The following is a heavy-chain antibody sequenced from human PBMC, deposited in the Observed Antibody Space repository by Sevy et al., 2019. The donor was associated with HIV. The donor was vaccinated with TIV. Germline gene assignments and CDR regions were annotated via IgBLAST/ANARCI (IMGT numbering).Heavy chain of an antibody. CDR3: ARSVYGSGTYLNDY. Sequence: ASVKVSCKASGYYFTGYYVHWVRQAPGQGLEWMGWINPNGGGTNIGQKFHGRGTMSRDTSITTAYMELIRLRSNDTGVYYCARSVYGSGTYLNDYWGQGTLVTVSS. CDR2: INPNGGGT. V-gene: IGHV1-2*02. D-gene: IGHD3-10*01. J-gene: IGHJ4*02. CDR1: GYYFTGYY.